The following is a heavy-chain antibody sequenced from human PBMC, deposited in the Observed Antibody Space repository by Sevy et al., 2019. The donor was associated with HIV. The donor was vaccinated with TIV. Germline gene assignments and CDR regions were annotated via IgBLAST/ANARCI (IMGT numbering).Heavy chain of an antibody. CDR2: FKSKIHGGTT. J-gene: IGHJ4*02. V-gene: IGHV3-49*04. CDR1: GFIFGDYG. D-gene: IGHD1-26*01. Sequence: GGCLRLSCTASGFIFGDYGMSWVRQAPGKGLEWIAFFKSKIHGGTTQNAASVEGRFTMSRDDSKNIAYLQMSDLKTEDTGFYYGTRWSGSQSRFDYWGQGTLVTVSS. CDR3: TRWSGSQSRFDY.